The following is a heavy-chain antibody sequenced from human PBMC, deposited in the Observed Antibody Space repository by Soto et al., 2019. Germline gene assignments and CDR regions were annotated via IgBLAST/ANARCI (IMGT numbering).Heavy chain of an antibody. Sequence: SETLSLTCTVSGGSMRRSGYYWSWIRQPPGKGLEWIGEINHSGSTNYNPSLKSRVTISVDTSKNQFSLKLSSVTAADTAVYYCARLPHYSSGWYGYNWFDPWGQGTLVTVSS. D-gene: IGHD6-19*01. V-gene: IGHV4-34*01. CDR3: ARLPHYSSGWYGYNWFDP. CDR1: GGSMRRSGYY. J-gene: IGHJ5*02. CDR2: INHSGST.